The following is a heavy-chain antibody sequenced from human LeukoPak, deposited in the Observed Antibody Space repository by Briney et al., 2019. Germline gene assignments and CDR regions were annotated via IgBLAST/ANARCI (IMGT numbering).Heavy chain of an antibody. D-gene: IGHD2-2*03. J-gene: IGHJ3*02. V-gene: IGHV3-48*03. Sequence: RPGGSLRLSCAASGFTFSSYEMNWVRQAPGRGLEWVSYISNSDSTIYYADSVKGRFTISRDNAKNSLYLQMNSLGAEDTAVYYCARERGGFCSSTTCSRAFDIWGQGTMVTVSS. CDR3: ARERGGFCSSTTCSRAFDI. CDR2: ISNSDSTI. CDR1: GFTFSSYE.